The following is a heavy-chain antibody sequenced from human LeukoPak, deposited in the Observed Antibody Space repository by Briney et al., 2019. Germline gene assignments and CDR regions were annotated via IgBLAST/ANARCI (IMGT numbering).Heavy chain of an antibody. D-gene: IGHD6-19*01. CDR1: GFTFSSYS. J-gene: IGHJ4*02. Sequence: GGSLRLSCAASGFTFSSYSMNWVRQAPGKGLEWVSSISSSSSYIYYADSVKGRFTISRDNSKNTLYLQMNSLRAEDTAVYYCAKGWGSGWWFDYWGQGTLVTVSS. CDR2: ISSSSSYI. CDR3: AKGWGSGWWFDY. V-gene: IGHV3-21*04.